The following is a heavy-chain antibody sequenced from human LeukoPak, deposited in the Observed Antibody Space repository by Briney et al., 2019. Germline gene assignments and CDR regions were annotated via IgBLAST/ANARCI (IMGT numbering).Heavy chain of an antibody. CDR2: ISSSGSTI. Sequence: GGSLRLSCAASGFTFSSYEMNWVRQAPGKGLEWVSYISSSGSTIYYADSVKGRFTISRDNAKNSLYLQMNSLRAEDTAVYYCARHGDYGYYYYYYMDVWGKGTTVTISS. V-gene: IGHV3-48*03. CDR3: ARHGDYGYYYYYYMDV. D-gene: IGHD4-17*01. J-gene: IGHJ6*03. CDR1: GFTFSSYE.